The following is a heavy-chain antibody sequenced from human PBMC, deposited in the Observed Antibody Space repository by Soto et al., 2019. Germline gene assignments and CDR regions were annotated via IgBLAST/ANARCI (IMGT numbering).Heavy chain of an antibody. Sequence: QVQLVQSGAEVKKPGSSVKVSCKASGGTFSSYAISWVRQAPGQGLDWMGGIIPIFGTANYAQKFQGRVTITADESTSTAYMELSSLRSEDTAVYYCARGVPYCSGGSCYPNWFDPWGQGTLVTVSS. CDR3: ARGVPYCSGGSCYPNWFDP. V-gene: IGHV1-69*01. CDR2: IIPIFGTA. J-gene: IGHJ5*02. CDR1: GGTFSSYA. D-gene: IGHD2-15*01.